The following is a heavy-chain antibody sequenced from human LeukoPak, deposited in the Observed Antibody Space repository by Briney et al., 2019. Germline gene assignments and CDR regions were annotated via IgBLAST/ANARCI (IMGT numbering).Heavy chain of an antibody. CDR3: ARDRGVLAASDFDC. V-gene: IGHV1-2*02. D-gene: IGHD2/OR15-2a*01. J-gene: IGHJ4*02. CDR1: GYTFTGYY. CDR2: INPNSGGT. Sequence: GASVKVSCKASGYTFTGYYMHWVRQAPGQGLEWMGWINPNSGGTNYAQKFQGRVTMTRDTSISTAYMELSRLRSDDTAVYYCARDRGVLAASDFDCWGQGTLVTVSS.